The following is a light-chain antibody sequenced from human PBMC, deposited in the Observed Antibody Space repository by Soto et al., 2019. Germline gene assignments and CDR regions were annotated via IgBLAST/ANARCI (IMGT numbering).Light chain of an antibody. Sequence: AIQLTQSPSSLSASVGDRVTITCRASQGISSALAWYQQKPGKAPKLLIFDASSLASGVPSRFSGSGSGTDFTLTISSLQTADFATYYCQQFNRYPRTFGPGTKVDTK. V-gene: IGKV1-13*02. CDR2: DAS. CDR1: QGISSA. J-gene: IGKJ3*01. CDR3: QQFNRYPRT.